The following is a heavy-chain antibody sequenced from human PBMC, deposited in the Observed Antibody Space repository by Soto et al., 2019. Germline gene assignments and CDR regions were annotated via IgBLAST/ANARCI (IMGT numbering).Heavy chain of an antibody. CDR2: IWYDGSNQ. Sequence: LRLSCAPSGFTFSTYGMHWVRQAPGKGLEWVAVIWYDGSNQYYADSVKGRFTISRDNSKNMLYLQMNSLRAEDTAVYYCARDLGAFNYGSAYFDYWGQGTPVTVSS. D-gene: IGHD3-10*01. J-gene: IGHJ4*02. CDR1: GFTFSTYG. CDR3: ARDLGAFNYGSAYFDY. V-gene: IGHV3-33*01.